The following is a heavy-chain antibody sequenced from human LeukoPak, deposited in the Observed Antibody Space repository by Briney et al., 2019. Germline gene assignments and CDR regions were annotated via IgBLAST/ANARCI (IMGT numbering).Heavy chain of an antibody. CDR3: ARRIRDSSGYLHDAFDI. CDR1: GYTLTGYY. V-gene: IGHV1-2*02. Sequence: ASVKVSCKASGYTLTGYYMHWVRQAPGQGLEWMGWINPNSGGTNYAQKFQGRVTMTRDTSISTAYMELSRLRSDDTAVYYCARRIRDSSGYLHDAFDIWGQGTMVTVSS. D-gene: IGHD3-22*01. CDR2: INPNSGGT. J-gene: IGHJ3*02.